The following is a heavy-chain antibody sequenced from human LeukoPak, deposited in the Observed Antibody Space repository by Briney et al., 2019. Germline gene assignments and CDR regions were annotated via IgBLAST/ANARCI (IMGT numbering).Heavy chain of an antibody. CDR3: ARRDKAVAGRGFVY. Sequence: SETLSLTCTVSDGSISSSNYYWGWIRQPPGKGLEWIGSFYYSGSTFYNPSLKSRVTIPVDTFKNQFSLQLSSVTAADTAVYYCARRDKAVAGRGFVYWGQGTLVTVSS. CDR2: FYYSGST. J-gene: IGHJ4*02. CDR1: DGSISSSNYY. V-gene: IGHV4-39*07. D-gene: IGHD6-19*01.